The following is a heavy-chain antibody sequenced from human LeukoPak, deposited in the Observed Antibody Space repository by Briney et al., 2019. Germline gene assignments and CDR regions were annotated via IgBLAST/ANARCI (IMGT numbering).Heavy chain of an antibody. V-gene: IGHV4-31*03. CDR3: ARGIVVVPAAENWFDP. CDR2: IYYSGST. Sequence: PSQTLSLTCTVSGGSISSGGYYWSWIRQHPGKGLEWIGYIYYSGSTYYNPSLKSRVTISVDTSKNQFSLKLSSVTAADTAVYYCARGIVVVPAAENWFDPWGQGTLVTVSP. D-gene: IGHD2-2*01. CDR1: GGSISSGGYY. J-gene: IGHJ5*02.